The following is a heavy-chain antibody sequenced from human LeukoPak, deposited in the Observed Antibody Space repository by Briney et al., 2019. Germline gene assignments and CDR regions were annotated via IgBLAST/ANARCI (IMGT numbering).Heavy chain of an antibody. CDR2: IYYSGST. D-gene: IGHD6-6*01. CDR1: GGSISSSSYY. Sequence: RPSETLSLTCTVSGGSISSSSYYWGWIRQPPGKGLERIGSIYYSGSTYYNPSLKSRVTISVDTSKNQFSLNLSSVTAADTAVYYCARWSGSVTARNYYYYMDVWGEGTTVTVSS. J-gene: IGHJ6*03. CDR3: ARWSGSVTARNYYYYMDV. V-gene: IGHV4-39*07.